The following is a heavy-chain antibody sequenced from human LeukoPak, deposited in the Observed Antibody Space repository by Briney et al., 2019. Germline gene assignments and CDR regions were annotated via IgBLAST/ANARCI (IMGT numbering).Heavy chain of an antibody. CDR3: ARTPYYYDSSGYFDY. V-gene: IGHV1-18*01. J-gene: IGHJ4*02. CDR1: GYTFTSYG. Sequence: ASVKVSCKASGYTFTSYGISWVRQAPGQGLEWMGWISAYNGNTNYAQKLQGRVTMTTDTSTSTAYMELRSLRSDDTAVYYCARTPYYYDSSGYFDYWGQGTLVTVSS. D-gene: IGHD3-22*01. CDR2: ISAYNGNT.